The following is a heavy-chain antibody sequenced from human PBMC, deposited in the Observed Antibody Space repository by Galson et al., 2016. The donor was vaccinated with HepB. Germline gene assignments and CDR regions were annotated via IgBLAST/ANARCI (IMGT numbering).Heavy chain of an antibody. CDR3: ARVSPARDLWSREFYDY. V-gene: IGHV4-4*07. D-gene: IGHD3-10*01. Sequence: ETLSLTCAVSGASVSDYYWSWIRQPAGKGLEWVGRFYATGTTNYNPSLRSRVAMSIDTTENPSSLRLVSVTAADTAVYYCARVSPARDLWSREFYDYWGQGALVTVSS. CDR1: GASVSDYY. J-gene: IGHJ4*02. CDR2: FYATGTT.